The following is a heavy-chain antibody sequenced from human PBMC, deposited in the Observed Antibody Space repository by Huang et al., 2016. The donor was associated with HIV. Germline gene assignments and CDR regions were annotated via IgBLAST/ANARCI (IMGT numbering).Heavy chain of an antibody. D-gene: IGHD5-18*01. J-gene: IGHJ6*03. Sequence: QVQLVQSGAAVKKPGASVKVSCKASGYTFSSFGVSWVRQAPGQGLEWVRWVIVYNGNTKFAQKFQGRLTMTTDTSTSTAYMELGSLRSDDTAVYYCARGGGIQLWLLGYYYMDVWGNGTTVTVSS. V-gene: IGHV1-18*01. CDR1: GYTFSSFG. CDR2: VIVYNGNT. CDR3: ARGGGIQLWLLGYYYMDV.